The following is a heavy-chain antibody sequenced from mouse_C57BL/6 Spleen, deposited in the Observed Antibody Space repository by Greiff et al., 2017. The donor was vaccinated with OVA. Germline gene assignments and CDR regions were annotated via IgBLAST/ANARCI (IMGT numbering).Heavy chain of an antibody. CDR2: IHPSDGDT. D-gene: IGHD1-1*02. Sequence: VQLQQPGAELVKPGASVKVSCKASGYTFTSYWMHWVKQRPGQGLEWIGGIHPSDGDTNYNQKFKGKATLTVDKSSSTAYMQLSSLTSEDSAVYYCAIDYGLWYFDVWGTGTTVTVSS. V-gene: IGHV1-74*01. J-gene: IGHJ1*03. CDR1: GYTFTSYW. CDR3: AIDYGLWYFDV.